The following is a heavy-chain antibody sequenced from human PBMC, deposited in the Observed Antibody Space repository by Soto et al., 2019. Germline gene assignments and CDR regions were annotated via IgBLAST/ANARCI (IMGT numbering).Heavy chain of an antibody. CDR3: ARDTDGGNTAFDI. J-gene: IGHJ3*02. D-gene: IGHD2-15*01. Sequence: EVQLVETGGGLVKPGGSLRLSCAASGFTFSSYSMNWVRQAPGKGLEWVSSISSSSSYIYYADSVKGRFTISRDNAKNSLYLQMNSLRAEDTAVYYCARDTDGGNTAFDIWGQGTMVTVSS. V-gene: IGHV3-21*01. CDR2: ISSSSSYI. CDR1: GFTFSSYS.